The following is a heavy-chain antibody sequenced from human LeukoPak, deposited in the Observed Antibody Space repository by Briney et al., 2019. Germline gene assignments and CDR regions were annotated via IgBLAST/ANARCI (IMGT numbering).Heavy chain of an antibody. CDR3: ANSPNINY. J-gene: IGHJ4*02. CDR2: ISGSGGNT. D-gene: IGHD1/OR15-1a*01. CDR1: GFTFASYA. V-gene: IGHV3-23*01. Sequence: GGSLRLSCAASGFTFASYAMSWVRQAPGKGLEWVSTISGSGGNTYYADSVKGRFTISRDNSKNTLYLQMNSLRAEDTAVYHCANSPNINYWGQGTLVTISS.